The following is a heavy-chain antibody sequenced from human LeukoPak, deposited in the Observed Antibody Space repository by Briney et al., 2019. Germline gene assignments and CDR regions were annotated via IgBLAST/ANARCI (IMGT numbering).Heavy chain of an antibody. J-gene: IGHJ4*02. CDR3: ARVMDTGIRYYFDY. CDR2: IWYDGSNK. D-gene: IGHD5-18*01. V-gene: IGHV3-33*01. Sequence: GGSLRLSCAASGFTFSRYGMHWVRQAPGKGLEWVAVIWYDGSNKYYADSVKGRFTISRDNSKNTLYLQMNSLRAEDTAVYYCARVMDTGIRYYFDYWGQGTLVTVSS. CDR1: GFTFSRYG.